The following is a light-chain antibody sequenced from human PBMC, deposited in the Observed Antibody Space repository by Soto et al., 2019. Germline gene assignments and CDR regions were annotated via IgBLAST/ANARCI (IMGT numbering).Light chain of an antibody. CDR2: GAS. CDR3: QQYHNWPLT. J-gene: IGKJ4*01. CDR1: ESISSN. Sequence: EIVLTQSPATLSVSPGERATLSCRASESISSNLAWYQQRPGQIPRLLIYGASTRAAGIPAGFSGSGSGTGFTLTISSLQSEDFAIYYCQQYHNWPLTFGGGTKVDIK. V-gene: IGKV3-15*01.